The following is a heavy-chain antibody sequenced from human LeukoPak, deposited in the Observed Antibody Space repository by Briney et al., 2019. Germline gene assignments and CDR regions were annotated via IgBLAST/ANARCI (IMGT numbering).Heavy chain of an antibody. Sequence: SQTLSLTCAVSGGSISSGGYSWSWLRQPPGKGLEWIGYIYHSGSTYYNPSLKSRVTISVDRSKNQFSLKLSSVTAADTAVYYCARAGLWGDYGDYAGLDYWGQGTLVTVSS. CDR1: GGSISSGGYS. D-gene: IGHD4-17*01. J-gene: IGHJ4*02. CDR3: ARAGLWGDYGDYAGLDY. CDR2: IYHSGST. V-gene: IGHV4-30-2*01.